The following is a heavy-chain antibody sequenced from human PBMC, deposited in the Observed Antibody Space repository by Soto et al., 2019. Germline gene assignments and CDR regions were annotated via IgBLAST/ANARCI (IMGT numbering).Heavy chain of an antibody. Sequence: QVQLVESGGGLVRPGGSLRLSCAASGFTFSDYYMSWIRQAPGKGLEWVSYITGSSDYTNYADAVKGRFTISRDNTKNSLYLHMNSLRAEDTAVYYCAREYYYGMDVWGQGTTVTVSS. J-gene: IGHJ6*02. CDR2: ITGSSDYT. V-gene: IGHV3-11*05. CDR1: GFTFSDYY. CDR3: AREYYYGMDV.